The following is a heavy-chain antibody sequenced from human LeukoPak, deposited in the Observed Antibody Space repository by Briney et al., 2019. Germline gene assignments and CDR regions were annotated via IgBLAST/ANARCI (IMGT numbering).Heavy chain of an antibody. Sequence: ASVKVSCKVSGYTLTELSMHWVRQAPGKGLEWMGGFDPEDGETIYAQKLQGRVTMTEDTSTDTAYMELSSLRSEDTAVYYCATDMRTVADYYYYGMDVWGQGTTVTVSS. CDR2: FDPEDGET. V-gene: IGHV1-24*01. CDR3: ATDMRTVADYYYYGMDV. D-gene: IGHD4-23*01. CDR1: GYTLTELS. J-gene: IGHJ6*02.